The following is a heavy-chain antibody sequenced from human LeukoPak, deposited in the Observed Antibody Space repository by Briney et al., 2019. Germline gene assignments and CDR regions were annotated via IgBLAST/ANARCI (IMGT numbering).Heavy chain of an antibody. CDR2: ISGSGGSK. CDR1: GFTFSNFA. D-gene: IGHD3-22*01. J-gene: IGHJ4*02. V-gene: IGHV3-23*01. CDR3: AKPLTMIDPQFGY. Sequence: GRSLRLSCAASGFTFSNFAVSWVRQAPGKGLEWVSAISGSGGSKYYADSVKGRFTISRDNSKNTLYLQMNSLRAEDTAVYYCAKPLTMIDPQFGYWGQGTLVTVSS.